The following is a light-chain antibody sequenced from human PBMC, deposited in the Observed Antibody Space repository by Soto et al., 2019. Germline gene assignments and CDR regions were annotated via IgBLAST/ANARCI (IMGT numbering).Light chain of an antibody. J-gene: IGLJ1*01. V-gene: IGLV2-23*02. CDR3: CSYAGGSYV. Sequence: QSALTQPASVSGSPGQSITISCTGTSSDVGNYNLVSWYQQHPGKAPKLMIYDVSKRPSGVSNRFSGSKSGNTASLTISGLQADDEADYYCCSYAGGSYVFGTGTKVTVL. CDR2: DVS. CDR1: SSDVGNYNL.